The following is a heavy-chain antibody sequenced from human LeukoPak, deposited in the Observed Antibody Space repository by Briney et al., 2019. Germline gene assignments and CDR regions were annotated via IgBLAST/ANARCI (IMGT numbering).Heavy chain of an antibody. CDR1: GFTLSSYS. J-gene: IGHJ5*02. CDR3: ARDGYSSSWNWFDP. D-gene: IGHD6-13*01. V-gene: IGHV3-48*01. Sequence: GGSLRLSCAASGFTLSSYSMNWVRQAPGKGLEWVSYISSSSSTIYYADSVKGRFTISRDNAKNSLYLQMNSLRAEDTAVYYCARDGYSSSWNWFDPWGQGTLVTVSS. CDR2: ISSSSSTI.